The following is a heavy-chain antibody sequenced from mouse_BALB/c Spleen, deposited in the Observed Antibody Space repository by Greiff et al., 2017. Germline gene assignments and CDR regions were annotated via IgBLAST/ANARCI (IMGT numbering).Heavy chain of an antibody. J-gene: IGHJ4*01. CDR3: ARDYDYDVSYAMDD. CDR1: GFTFSSYA. V-gene: IGHV5-6-5*01. D-gene: IGHD2-4*01. Sequence: EVKVVESGGGLVKPGGSLKLSCAASGFTFSSYAMSWVRQTPEKRLEWVASISSGGSTYYPDSVKGRFTISRDNARNILYLQMSSLRSEDTAMYYCARDYDYDVSYAMDDWGQGTSVTVSS. CDR2: ISSGGST.